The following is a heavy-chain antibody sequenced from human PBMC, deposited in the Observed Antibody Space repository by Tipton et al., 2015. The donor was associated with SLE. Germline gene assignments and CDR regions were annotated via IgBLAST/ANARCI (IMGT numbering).Heavy chain of an antibody. CDR2: IYYSGGT. J-gene: IGHJ4*02. D-gene: IGHD6-6*01. CDR3: ASYSSSYFDY. CDR1: GGSISSGGYY. V-gene: IGHV4-31*03. Sequence: TLSLTCTVSGGSISSGGYYWSWIRLHPGKGLEWIGYIYYSGGTHYNPSLKSRVTISVDTSKNQFSLKLSSVTAADTAVYYCASYSSSYFDYWGQGTLVTVSS.